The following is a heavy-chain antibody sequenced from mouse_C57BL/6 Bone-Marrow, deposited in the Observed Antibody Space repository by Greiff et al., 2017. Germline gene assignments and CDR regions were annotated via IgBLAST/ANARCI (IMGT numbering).Heavy chain of an antibody. CDR1: GYTFTSYW. Sequence: QVQLQQSGAELVMPGASVKLSCKASGYTFTSYWMHWVKQRPGQGLEWIGEIDPSDSYTNYNQKFKGKSTLTVDKSSSTAYMQLSSLTSEDSAVYYCARWDYGGDGYFDVWGTGTTVTVSS. CDR3: ARWDYGGDGYFDV. J-gene: IGHJ1*03. V-gene: IGHV1-69*01. CDR2: IDPSDSYT. D-gene: IGHD1-1*01.